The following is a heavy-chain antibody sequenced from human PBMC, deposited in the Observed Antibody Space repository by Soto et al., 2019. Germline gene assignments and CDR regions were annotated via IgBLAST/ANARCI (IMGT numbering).Heavy chain of an antibody. Sequence: QVQLVQSGAEVKKPGASVKVSCKASGYTFTSYGISWVRQAPGQGLEWMGWISAYNGNTNYAQKLQGRVTMNTDTSKSTGYRELRRLRPDATAVYYCAREGRGYQLPLCHWGQGNPVTVSS. J-gene: IGHJ4*02. D-gene: IGHD2-2*01. CDR3: AREGRGYQLPLCH. CDR1: GYTFTSYG. V-gene: IGHV1-18*01. CDR2: ISAYNGNT.